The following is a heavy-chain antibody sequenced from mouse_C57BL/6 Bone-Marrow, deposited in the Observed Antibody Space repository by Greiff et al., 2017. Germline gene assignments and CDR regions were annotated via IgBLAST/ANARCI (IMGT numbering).Heavy chain of an antibody. CDR2: IDPSDSYT. V-gene: IGHV1-69*01. CDR3: ARSFDGYWYFEV. CDR1: GYTFTSYW. Sequence: QVQLQQPGAELVMPGASVKLSCKASGYTFTSYWMHWVKQRPGQGLEWIGEIDPSDSYTNYNQKFKGKSTLTVDKSSSTAYMQLSRLTSEDSAVYYCARSFDGYWYFEVWGTGTTVTVSS. D-gene: IGHD2-3*01. J-gene: IGHJ1*03.